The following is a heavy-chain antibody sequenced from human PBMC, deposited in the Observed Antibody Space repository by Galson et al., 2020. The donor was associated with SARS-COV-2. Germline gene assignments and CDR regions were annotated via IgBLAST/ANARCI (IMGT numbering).Heavy chain of an antibody. CDR2: IYYSGSN. D-gene: IGHD3-10*01. J-gene: IGHJ6*02. CDR3: ARETRMVRGVSDCHYGMDV. CDR1: GGSIHIGDYY. V-gene: IGHV4-30-4*01. Sequence: KASETLSLNSTVSGGSIHIGDYYWSWSRQPPGKGLEWVGYIYYSGSNYYNPSLKSRVTISVHTSKNQFSLKLSFVTAADTAGYYCARETRMVRGVSDCHYGMDVWGQGTTVTVSS.